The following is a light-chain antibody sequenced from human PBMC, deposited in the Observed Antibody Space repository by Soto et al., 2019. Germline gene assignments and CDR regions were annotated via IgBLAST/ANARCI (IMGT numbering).Light chain of an antibody. Sequence: DIVMAQSPLFLPVTPGEPASISCRSSQSLLHSSRYNYLDWYLQKPGQSPQLLIYLGSNRASGVPDRFSGSGSGTDFTLKISRVEAEDVGVYYCMQALQTPRTFGGGTKVDIK. CDR3: MQALQTPRT. V-gene: IGKV2-28*01. CDR2: LGS. CDR1: QSLLHSSRYNY. J-gene: IGKJ4*01.